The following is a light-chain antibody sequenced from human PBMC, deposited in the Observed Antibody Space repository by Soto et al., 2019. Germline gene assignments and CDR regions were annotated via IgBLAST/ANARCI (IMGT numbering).Light chain of an antibody. CDR3: CSYAGSYV. CDR2: DVT. J-gene: IGLJ1*01. CDR1: SSDVGGYNY. V-gene: IGLV2-11*01. Sequence: QSALTQPRSVSGSPGQSVTISCTGTSSDVGGYNYVSWYQHHPGKAPKVMIYDVTKRPSGVPDRFSGSKSGNTASLTISGLQTEDEADYYCCSYAGSYVFGTGTKVTVL.